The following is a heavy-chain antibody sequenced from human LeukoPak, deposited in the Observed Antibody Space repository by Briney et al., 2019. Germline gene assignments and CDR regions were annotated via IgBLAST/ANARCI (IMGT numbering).Heavy chain of an antibody. J-gene: IGHJ6*04. D-gene: IGHD3-10*02. CDR3: AELGITMIGGV. CDR1: GFTFSSYN. Sequence: GGSLRLSCAASGFTFSSYNMNWVRQAPRQGLEWVSSITSGSSYIYYADSVKGRFTISRDNAKNSLYLQMNSLRAEDTAVYYCAELGITMIGGVWGKGTTVTISS. V-gene: IGHV3-21*01. CDR2: ITSGSSYI.